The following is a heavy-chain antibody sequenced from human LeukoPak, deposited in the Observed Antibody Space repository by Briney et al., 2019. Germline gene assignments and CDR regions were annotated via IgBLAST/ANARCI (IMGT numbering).Heavy chain of an antibody. D-gene: IGHD6-19*01. CDR2: IGTAGDT. V-gene: IGHV3-13*01. J-gene: IGHJ3*02. CDR1: GSTFSSYD. CDR3: ARDRPHSSGWDHAFDI. Sequence: GGSLRLSCAASGSTFSSYDMHWVRQATGKGLEWVSAIGTAGDTYYPGSVKGRFTISRENAKNSLYLQMNSLRAGDTAVYYCARDRPHSSGWDHAFDIWGQGTMVTVSS.